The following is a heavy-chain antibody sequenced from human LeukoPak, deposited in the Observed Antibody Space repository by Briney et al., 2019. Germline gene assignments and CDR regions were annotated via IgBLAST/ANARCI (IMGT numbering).Heavy chain of an antibody. Sequence: PGRSLRLSCAASGFTFSSYGMHWVRQAPGKGLEWVAVISYDGSNKYYADSVKGRFTISRDNSKNTLYLQMNSLRAEDTAVYYCANLQLQSVLLNFDADRDPWGQGTLVTVSS. V-gene: IGHV3-30*18. CDR3: ANLQLQSVLLNFDADRDP. J-gene: IGHJ5*02. CDR1: GFTFSSYG. D-gene: IGHD3-9*01. CDR2: ISYDGSNK.